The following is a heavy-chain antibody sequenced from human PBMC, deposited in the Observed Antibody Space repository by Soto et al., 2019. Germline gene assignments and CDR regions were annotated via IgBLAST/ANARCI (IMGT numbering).Heavy chain of an antibody. V-gene: IGHV4-4*07. CDR2: IFSSGST. CDR3: ARNVASPGVSGSWGAFDI. Sequence: QVQLQESGPGLVKPSETLSLICTVSGGSISNYFWDWIRQPAGKGLEWIGRIFSSGSTNYNPSLPHRVTMSVDTSKNQVSLKLTSMTAADTAVYYCARNVASPGVSGSWGAFDIGGQGTMVTVSS. D-gene: IGHD5-12*01. CDR1: GGSISNYF. J-gene: IGHJ3*02.